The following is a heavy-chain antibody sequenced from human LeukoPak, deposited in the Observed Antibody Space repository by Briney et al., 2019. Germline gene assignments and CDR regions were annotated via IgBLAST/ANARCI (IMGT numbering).Heavy chain of an antibody. Sequence: GGSLRLSCAASGFSFDDYVMHWVRQAPGKGLEWVSGISWNSGTIGYADSVKGRFTISRDNGKNSLYLQKNSLRAEDTALYHCAKALRGYYYYHGMDVWGQGTTVTVSS. J-gene: IGHJ6*02. CDR1: GFSFDDYV. CDR2: ISWNSGTI. D-gene: IGHD6-13*01. CDR3: AKALRGYYYYHGMDV. V-gene: IGHV3-9*01.